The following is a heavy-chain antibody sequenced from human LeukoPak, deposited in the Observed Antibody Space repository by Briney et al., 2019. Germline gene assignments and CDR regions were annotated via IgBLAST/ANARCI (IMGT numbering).Heavy chain of an antibody. J-gene: IGHJ4*02. V-gene: IGHV4-34*01. CDR1: GGSFSGYY. D-gene: IGHD3-22*01. CDR3: ARGRGYYDSSGYYYVRRYFGY. CDR2: INHSGST. Sequence: SETLSLTCAVYGGSFSGYYWSWIRQPPGKGLEWIGEINHSGSTNYNPSLKSRVTISVDTSKNQFSLKLSSVTAADTAVYYCARGRGYYDSSGYYYVRRYFGYWGQGTLVTVSS.